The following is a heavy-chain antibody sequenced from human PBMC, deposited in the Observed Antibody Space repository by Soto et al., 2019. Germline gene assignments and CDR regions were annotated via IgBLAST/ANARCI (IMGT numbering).Heavy chain of an antibody. CDR2: IYWDDDK. V-gene: IGHV2-5*02. J-gene: IGHJ6*02. CDR1: GFSLDTSGVG. D-gene: IGHD3-3*01. Sequence: QITLKESGPTLVKPTQTLTLTCTFSGFSLDTSGVGVAWIRQPPGKALEWLTLIYWDDDKRYSPSLRSRLTITKDTSENRVVLTMTNMDPVDTATYYCSHMESRVASYGLDVWGQRTTVTVSS. CDR3: SHMESRVASYGLDV.